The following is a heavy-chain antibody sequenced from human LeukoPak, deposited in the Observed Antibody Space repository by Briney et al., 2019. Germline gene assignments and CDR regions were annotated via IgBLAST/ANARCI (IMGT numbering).Heavy chain of an antibody. CDR1: GFTFSSYW. CDR2: IKQDGSEK. J-gene: IGHJ4*02. CDR3: ARVDYGDYIDS. Sequence: GGSLRLSCAASGFTFSSYWTSWVRQVPGKGLEWVANIKQDGSEKYYVDSVKGRFTFSRDNAKNSLYLQMSSLRAEDTAVYYCARVDYGDYIDSWGQGTLVTVSS. V-gene: IGHV3-7*04. D-gene: IGHD4-17*01.